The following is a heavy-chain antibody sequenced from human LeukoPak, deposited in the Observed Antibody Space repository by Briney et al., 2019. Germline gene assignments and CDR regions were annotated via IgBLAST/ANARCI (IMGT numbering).Heavy chain of an antibody. D-gene: IGHD6-19*01. CDR2: INSDGDGT. CDR3: ARDKRNSNGWYATFDY. CDR1: GFTFTNYA. J-gene: IGHJ4*02. V-gene: IGHV3-64*01. Sequence: GGSLRLSCAASGFTFTNYAMHRVRQAPGKGLEFVAAINSDGDGTYYGNSVKGRFTISRDTSKNTLFLQMDSLRPDDTSVYYCARDKRNSNGWYATFDYWGQGTLVTVSS.